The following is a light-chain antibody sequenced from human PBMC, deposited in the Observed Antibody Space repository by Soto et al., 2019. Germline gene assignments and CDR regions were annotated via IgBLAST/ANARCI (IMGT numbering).Light chain of an antibody. CDR2: RSD. Sequence: SVLTQPPSASGTPGQRVTISCSGSSSNIGTNYVYWYQQLPGMAPKLLIYRSDQRPSGVPDRLSGSKSGTSASLAISGLRSEDEADYYCATWDDTLSGVVFGGGTKLTVL. CDR1: SSNIGTNY. J-gene: IGLJ2*01. CDR3: ATWDDTLSGVV. V-gene: IGLV1-47*01.